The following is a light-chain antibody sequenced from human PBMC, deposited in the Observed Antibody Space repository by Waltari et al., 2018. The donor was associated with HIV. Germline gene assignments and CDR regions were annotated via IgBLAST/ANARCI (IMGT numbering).Light chain of an antibody. CDR3: AAWGNSLSLL. CDR1: SSNIGSNY. V-gene: IGLV1-47*01. Sequence: QSVLTQPPSASGTPGQRVTISCSGSSSNIGSNYVYWYQQLPGTAPKLLLYRNNQRPSGVPDRCSGSKSGISASLAISGLRSDDEADYYCAAWGNSLSLLFGGGTKLTVL. CDR2: RNN. J-gene: IGLJ2*01.